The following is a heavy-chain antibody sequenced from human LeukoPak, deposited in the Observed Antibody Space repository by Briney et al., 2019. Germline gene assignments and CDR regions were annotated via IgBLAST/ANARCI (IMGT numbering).Heavy chain of an antibody. D-gene: IGHD2-2*01. J-gene: IGHJ6*03. CDR3: AKEAAAILWHYYYYMDV. CDR1: GFTFSSYA. V-gene: IGHV3-23*01. Sequence: GGSLRLSCVASGFTFSSYAMSWVRQAPGKGLEWVSAISGSGGSTYYADSVKGRFTISRDNSKNTPYLQMNSLRAEDTAVYYCAKEAAAILWHYYYYMDVWGKGTTVAVSS. CDR2: ISGSGGST.